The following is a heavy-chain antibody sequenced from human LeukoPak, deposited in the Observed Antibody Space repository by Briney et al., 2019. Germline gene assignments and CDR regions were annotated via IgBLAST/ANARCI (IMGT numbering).Heavy chain of an antibody. CDR1: GFTFSSYG. CDR3: AADYGDYYFDY. D-gene: IGHD4-17*01. J-gene: IGHJ4*02. Sequence: GGSLRLSCAASGFTFSSYGMHWVRQAPGKGLEGVAVIWYDGSNKYYADSVKGRFTISRDNSKNTLYLQMNSLRAEDTAVYYCAADYGDYYFDYWGQGTLVTVSS. CDR2: IWYDGSNK. V-gene: IGHV3-33*08.